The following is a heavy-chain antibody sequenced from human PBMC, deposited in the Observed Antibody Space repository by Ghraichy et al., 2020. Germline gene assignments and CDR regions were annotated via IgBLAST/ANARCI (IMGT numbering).Heavy chain of an antibody. CDR2: IKQDGSEK. Sequence: GDSLNISCAVSGFTFRNYWMNWVRQAPGKGLEWVANIKQDGSEKYYVDSVKGRFTISRDNAKNSLYLQVNSLRAEDTAVYHCARGSDGANVGNFDYWGQGTLVTVSS. D-gene: IGHD4/OR15-4a*01. J-gene: IGHJ4*02. CDR3: ARGSDGANVGNFDY. V-gene: IGHV3-7*03. CDR1: GFTFRNYW.